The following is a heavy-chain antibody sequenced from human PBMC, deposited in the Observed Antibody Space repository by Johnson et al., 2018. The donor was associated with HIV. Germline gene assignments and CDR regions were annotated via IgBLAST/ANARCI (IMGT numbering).Heavy chain of an antibody. CDR3: ARAFLSHYYDSSGPVDI. Sequence: QVQLVESGGGMVRPGGSLRLSCAASGFTFSSYGMHWVRQAPGKGLEWVAFIRYDGSNKYYADSVKGRFTISRDNSKNTLYLQMNSLRAEDTAVYYCARAFLSHYYDSSGPVDIWGQGTMVTVSS. CDR2: IRYDGSNK. D-gene: IGHD3-22*01. CDR1: GFTFSSYG. J-gene: IGHJ3*02. V-gene: IGHV3-30*02.